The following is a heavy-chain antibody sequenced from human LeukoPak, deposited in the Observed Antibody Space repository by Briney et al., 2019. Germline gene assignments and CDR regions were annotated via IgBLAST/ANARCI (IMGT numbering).Heavy chain of an antibody. Sequence: SETLSLTCAVYGGSFSGYYWSWIRQPPGKGLEWIGEINHSGSTNYNPSLKRRVTISVDTSKNQFSLKLSSVTAADTAVYYCARAPQHFDYWGQGTLVTVSS. D-gene: IGHD1-1*01. J-gene: IGHJ4*02. CDR2: INHSGST. V-gene: IGHV4-34*01. CDR3: ARAPQHFDY. CDR1: GGSFSGYY.